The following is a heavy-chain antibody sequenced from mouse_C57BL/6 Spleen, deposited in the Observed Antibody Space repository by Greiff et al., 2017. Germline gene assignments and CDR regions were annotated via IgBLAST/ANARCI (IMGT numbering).Heavy chain of an antibody. CDR2: ISSGSSTI. D-gene: IGHD2-4*01. Sequence: EVQLVESGGGLVKPGGSLKLSCAASGFTFSDYGMHWVRQAPEKGLEWVAYISSGSSTIYYADTVKGRFTISRDNATNTLFLQMTSLRSEDTAMYYCARIYYDHYYAMDYWGQGTSVTVSS. CDR3: ARIYYDHYYAMDY. CDR1: GFTFSDYG. J-gene: IGHJ4*01. V-gene: IGHV5-17*01.